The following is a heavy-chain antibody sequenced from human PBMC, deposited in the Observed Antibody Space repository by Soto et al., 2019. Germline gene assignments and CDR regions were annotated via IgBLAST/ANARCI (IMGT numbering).Heavy chain of an antibody. Sequence: SETLSLTCTVSGGSISSGGYYWSWIRQHPGKGLEWIGYIYYSGSTYYNPSLKSRVTISVDTSKNQFSLKLSSVTAADTAVYSCARSTPVVVAATPVGDAFDIWGQGTMVTVSS. J-gene: IGHJ3*02. CDR1: GGSISSGGYY. CDR2: IYYSGST. V-gene: IGHV4-31*03. D-gene: IGHD2-15*01. CDR3: ARSTPVVVAATPVGDAFDI.